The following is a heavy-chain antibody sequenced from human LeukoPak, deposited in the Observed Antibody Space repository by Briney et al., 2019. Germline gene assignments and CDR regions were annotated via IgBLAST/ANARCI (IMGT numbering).Heavy chain of an antibody. V-gene: IGHV3-15*01. J-gene: IGHJ4*02. CDR2: IKSKTDGGTT. CDR3: TTDPTQGYYDYIWGTVNY. Sequence: GGSLRLSCAASRFTFKNAWMSWVRQAPGKGLEWFGRIKSKTDGGTTDYAAPVKGRFTISRDDSKNVLYLQMNSLKTEDTAVYYCTTDPTQGYYDYIWGTVNYWGQGTLVTVSS. CDR1: RFTFKNAW. D-gene: IGHD3-16*01.